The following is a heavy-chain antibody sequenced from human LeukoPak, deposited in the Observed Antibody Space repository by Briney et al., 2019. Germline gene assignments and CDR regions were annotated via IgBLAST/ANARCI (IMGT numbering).Heavy chain of an antibody. CDR2: IYYSGST. Sequence: PSETLSLTCTVSGGSISSYYWSWIRQTPGKGLEWIGYIYYSGSTNYNPSLKSRVTISVDTSKNQFSLKLSSVTAADTAVYYCARSDPHYDFRSGYYFGIVFDYWGQGTLVTVSS. V-gene: IGHV4-59*01. CDR1: GGSISSYY. CDR3: ARSDPHYDFRSGYYFGIVFDY. D-gene: IGHD3-3*01. J-gene: IGHJ4*02.